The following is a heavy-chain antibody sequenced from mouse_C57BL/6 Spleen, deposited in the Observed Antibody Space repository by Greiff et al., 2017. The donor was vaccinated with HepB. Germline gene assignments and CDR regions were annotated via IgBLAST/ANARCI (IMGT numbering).Heavy chain of an antibody. J-gene: IGHJ4*01. V-gene: IGHV5-17*01. CDR3: ARGRDYDDGMDY. CDR1: GFTFSDYG. Sequence: DVHLVESGGGLVKPGGSLKLSCAASGFTFSDYGMHWVRQAPEKGLEWVAYISSGSSTIYYADTVKGRFTISRDNAKNTLFLQMTSLRSEDTAMYYCARGRDYDDGMDYWGQGTSVTVSS. D-gene: IGHD2-4*01. CDR2: ISSGSSTI.